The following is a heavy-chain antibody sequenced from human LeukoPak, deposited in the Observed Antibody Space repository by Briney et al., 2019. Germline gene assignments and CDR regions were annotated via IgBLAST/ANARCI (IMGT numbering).Heavy chain of an antibody. CDR3: ARTLIAAVGASKNWLDP. J-gene: IGHJ5*02. D-gene: IGHD6-13*01. Sequence: GGSLRLSCAGSGFTFSSHEMNWIRQAPGKGLEWVSYISSTGRTIYYADSVKGRFTISRDNDKNPLYLQMSSLRAEDTAVYYCARTLIAAVGASKNWLDPWGQGTLVSVSS. CDR1: GFTFSSHE. V-gene: IGHV3-48*03. CDR2: ISSTGRTI.